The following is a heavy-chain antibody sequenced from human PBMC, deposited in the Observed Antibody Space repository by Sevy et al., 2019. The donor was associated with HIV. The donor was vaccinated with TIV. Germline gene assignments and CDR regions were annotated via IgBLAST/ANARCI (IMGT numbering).Heavy chain of an antibody. Sequence: GGSLRLSCAASGFTFSDYYMSWIRQAPGKGLEWVSYISSSGSTIYYADSVKGRFTISRDNAKNSLYRQMNSLRAEDTAVYYLARFPLDYYDSSGYYYGGYFDYWGQGTLVTVSS. CDR3: ARFPLDYYDSSGYYYGGYFDY. V-gene: IGHV3-11*01. J-gene: IGHJ4*02. CDR2: ISSSGSTI. D-gene: IGHD3-22*01. CDR1: GFTFSDYY.